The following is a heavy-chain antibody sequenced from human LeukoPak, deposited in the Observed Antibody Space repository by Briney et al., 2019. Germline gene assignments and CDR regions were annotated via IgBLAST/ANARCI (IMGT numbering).Heavy chain of an antibody. J-gene: IGHJ2*01. CDR2: IYYSGST. D-gene: IGHD2-15*01. CDR3: ARVVVVAAIFDL. Sequence: SETLSLTCTVSGGSISSYYWSWIRQPPGKGLEWIGYIYYSGSTNYNPSLKSRVTISVDTSKNQFSLKLSSVTAADTAVYYCARVVVVAAIFDLWGRGTLVTVSS. CDR1: GGSISSYY. V-gene: IGHV4-59*01.